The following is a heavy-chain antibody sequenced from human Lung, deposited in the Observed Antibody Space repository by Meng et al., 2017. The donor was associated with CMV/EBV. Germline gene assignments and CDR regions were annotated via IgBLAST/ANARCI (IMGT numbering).Heavy chain of an antibody. J-gene: IGHJ6*02. CDR3: ARNSPAAPHYYYYGMDV. D-gene: IGHD2-2*01. CDR2: IYYSGST. V-gene: IGHV4-59*01. Sequence: SETLSLXXTVSGGSIRSYDWSWIRQPRGKGLEGIGYIYYSGSTNYNPTLKSRVTISVDTSKNQFSLKLSSVTAADTDVYYCARNSPAAPHYYYYGMDVWGQGTTVTVSS. CDR1: GGSIRSYD.